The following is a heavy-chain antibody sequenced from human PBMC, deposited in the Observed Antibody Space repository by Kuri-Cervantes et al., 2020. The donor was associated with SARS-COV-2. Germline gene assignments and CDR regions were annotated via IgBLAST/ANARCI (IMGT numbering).Heavy chain of an antibody. V-gene: IGHV1-8*01. J-gene: IGHJ6*03. D-gene: IGHD2-8*02. CDR1: GYPFTSYD. CDR2: MNPYSGNS. Sequence: ASVKVSCKASGYPFTSYDINWVRQATGQGPEWMGWMNPYSGNSGSAQKFQGRITMNWDTSISTAYMELNTLRSEDTAVYYCARGRKSQTRDDVLLKIYGFSPPQNYYIDVWGKGTTVTVSS. CDR3: ARGRKSQTRDDVLLKIYGFSPPQNYYIDV.